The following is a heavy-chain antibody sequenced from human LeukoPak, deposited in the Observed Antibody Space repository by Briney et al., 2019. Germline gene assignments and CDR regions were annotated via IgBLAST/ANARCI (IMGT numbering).Heavy chain of an antibody. J-gene: IGHJ4*02. D-gene: IGHD2-21*02. Sequence: PGGSLRLSCAASGFTFDDYGMSWVRQAPGKGLEWVSGINWNGGSTGYADSVKGRFTISRDNSKNTLYLQMNSLRADDTAVYYCAKDFVVVPGNVNYFDYWGQGTLVTVSS. CDR3: AKDFVVVPGNVNYFDY. CDR2: INWNGGST. V-gene: IGHV3-20*04. CDR1: GFTFDDYG.